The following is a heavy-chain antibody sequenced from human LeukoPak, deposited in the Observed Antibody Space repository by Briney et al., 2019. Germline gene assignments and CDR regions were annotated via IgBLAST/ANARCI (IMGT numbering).Heavy chain of an antibody. J-gene: IGHJ4*02. D-gene: IGHD3-10*01. CDR1: GFTFSSYG. V-gene: IGHV3-30*02. CDR3: AKGIITMDNPDHGPLDY. CDR2: IRYDGSNK. Sequence: GGSLRLSCAASGFTFSSYGMHWVRQAPGKGLEWVAFIRYDGSNKYYADSVKGRFTISRDNSKNTLYLQMNSLRAEDTAVYYCAKGIITMDNPDHGPLDYWGQGTLVTVSS.